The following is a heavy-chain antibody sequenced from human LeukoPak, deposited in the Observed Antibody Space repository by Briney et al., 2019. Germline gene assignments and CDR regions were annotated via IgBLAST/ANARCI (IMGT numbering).Heavy chain of an antibody. CDR3: ARVSSSGWYSKITYYYYYYMDV. CDR2: MNPNSGNT. CDR1: GYTFTSYD. V-gene: IGHV1-8*03. D-gene: IGHD6-19*01. Sequence: ASVKVSYKASGYTFTSYDINWVRQATGQGLEWMGWMNPNSGNTGYAQKFQGRVTITRNTSISTAYMELSSLRSEDTAVYYCARVSSSGWYSKITYYYYYYMDVWGKGTTVTVSS. J-gene: IGHJ6*03.